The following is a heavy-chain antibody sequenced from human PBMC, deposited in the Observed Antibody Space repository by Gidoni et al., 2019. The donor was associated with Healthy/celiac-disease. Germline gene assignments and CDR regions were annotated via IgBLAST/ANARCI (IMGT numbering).Heavy chain of an antibody. CDR2: INHSGST. V-gene: IGHV4-34*01. Sequence: QVQLQQWGAGLLKPSETLSLTCAVYGGSFSGYYWSWIRQPPGKGLEWIGEINHSGSTNYNPSLKSRVTISVDTSKNQFSLKLSSVTAADTAVYYCARGRDPPPSYSSSWYYVAAFDIWGQGTMVTVSS. D-gene: IGHD6-13*01. J-gene: IGHJ3*02. CDR1: GGSFSGYY. CDR3: ARGRDPPPSYSSSWYYVAAFDI.